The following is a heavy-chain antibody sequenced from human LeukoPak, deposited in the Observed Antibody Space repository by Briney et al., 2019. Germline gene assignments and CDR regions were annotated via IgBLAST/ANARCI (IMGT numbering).Heavy chain of an antibody. CDR1: GFTFSSYG. CDR3: AKVGRSYSSGYGRIDY. D-gene: IGHD6-25*01. CDR2: ISYDVGKK. J-gene: IGHJ4*02. Sequence: GGSLRLSCAASGFTFSSYGMHWVRQAPGKGLEWVAVISYDVGKKYYADSVKGRFTISRDNSKNTLYLQMNSLRAEDTAVYYCAKVGRSYSSGYGRIDYWGQGTLVTVSS. V-gene: IGHV3-30*18.